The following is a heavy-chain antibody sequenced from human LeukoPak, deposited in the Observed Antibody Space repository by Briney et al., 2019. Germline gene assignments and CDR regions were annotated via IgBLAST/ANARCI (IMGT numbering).Heavy chain of an antibody. CDR2: ISSSGSTI. CDR3: ARDPLGSSSWSDVFDV. CDR1: GFTFSSYE. D-gene: IGHD6-13*01. V-gene: IGHV3-48*03. J-gene: IGHJ3*01. Sequence: GGSLRLSCATSGFTFSSYEMNWVRQAPEKGLEWVSYISSSGSTIYYADSVQGRFTTSRDNAKNSLYLQMTSLRAEDTAIYYCARDPLGSSSWSDVFDVWGQGTMVTVSS.